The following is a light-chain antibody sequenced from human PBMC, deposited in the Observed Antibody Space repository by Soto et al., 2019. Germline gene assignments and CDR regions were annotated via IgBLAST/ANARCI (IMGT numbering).Light chain of an antibody. CDR1: QSVSSNY. J-gene: IGKJ1*01. Sequence: IVLTQSPCTLSLSPGERATLSCRASQSVSSNYLAWYQEKPGQAPRLLIYGASSRATGIPDRFSGSGSGTDFTLTISRLEPEDFAVYYCQQYDNWPPWTFGQGTKVDI. V-gene: IGKV3-20*01. CDR3: QQYDNWPPWT. CDR2: GAS.